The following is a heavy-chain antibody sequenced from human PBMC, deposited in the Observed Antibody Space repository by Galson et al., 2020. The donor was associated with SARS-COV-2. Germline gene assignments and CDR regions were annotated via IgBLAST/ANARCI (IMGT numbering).Heavy chain of an antibody. D-gene: IGHD3-3*01. CDR3: ARGNSPCVRIYGIVTCPCGMVL. CDR1: GGSISSGNYY. J-gene: IGHJ6*02. CDR2: IYKSGNT. Sequence: SETLSLTCTVSGGSISSGNYYWSWIRQPAGKGLEWIGRIYKSGNTNYNPSLWSQVTISVDTSKNQFSLKLRSVTAADTAVYYCARGNSPCVRIYGIVTCPCGMVLSGQGTAVYVSS. V-gene: IGHV4-61*02.